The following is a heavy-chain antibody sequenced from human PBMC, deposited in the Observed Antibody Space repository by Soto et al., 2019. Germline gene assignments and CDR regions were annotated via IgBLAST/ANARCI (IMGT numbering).Heavy chain of an antibody. CDR1: GGSFSGYY. CDR3: ASPCVGGSCNWFDP. Sequence: SETLSLTCAVYGGSFSGYYWSWIRQPPGKGLEWIGEINHSGSTNYNPSLKSRVTISVDTSKNQFSLKLSSVTAADTAVYYCASPCVGGSCNWFDPWGQGTLVTVSS. CDR2: INHSGST. D-gene: IGHD2-15*01. J-gene: IGHJ5*02. V-gene: IGHV4-34*01.